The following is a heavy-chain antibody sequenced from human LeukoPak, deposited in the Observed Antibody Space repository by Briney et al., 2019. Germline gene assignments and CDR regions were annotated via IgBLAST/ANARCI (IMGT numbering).Heavy chain of an antibody. CDR1: GGTFSSYA. CDR3: ASGVPAMLARFYSMDV. D-gene: IGHD5-18*01. V-gene: IGHV1-69*05. J-gene: IGHJ6*03. CDR2: IIPIFGTA. Sequence: GASVKVSCKASGGTFSSYAISWVRQAPGQGLEWMGGIIPIFGTANYAQKFQGRVTITTDESTSTAYMELSSLRSGDTAGYYCASGVPAMLARFYSMDVWGKGTPVTVSS.